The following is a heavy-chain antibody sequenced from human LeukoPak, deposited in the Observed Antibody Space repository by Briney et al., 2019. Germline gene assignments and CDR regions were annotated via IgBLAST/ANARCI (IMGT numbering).Heavy chain of an antibody. CDR2: IYYSGST. V-gene: IGHV4-59*01. CDR1: GGSISSYY. D-gene: IGHD3-9*01. Sequence: SETLSLTCTVSGGSISSYYWSWIRQPPGKGLGWIGYIYYSGSTNYNPSLKSRVTISVDTSKNQFSLKLSSVTAADTAVYYCARDRSTYYDILTGAYYYYGMDVWGQGTTVTVSS. J-gene: IGHJ6*02. CDR3: ARDRSTYYDILTGAYYYYGMDV.